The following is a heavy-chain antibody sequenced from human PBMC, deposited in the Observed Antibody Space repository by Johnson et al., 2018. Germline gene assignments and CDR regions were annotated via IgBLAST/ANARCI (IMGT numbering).Heavy chain of an antibody. J-gene: IGHJ6*02. CDR2: MGSDGNNE. D-gene: IGHD3-10*01. V-gene: IGHV3-33*01. Sequence: QVQLVESGGGVVQPGRSLRLSCAASGFSISTYGMHWVRQAPGKGLEWVAVMGSDGNNEYYGDSVKGRLTVSRDNSRNTFYFQMNRLRVEDTALYYWVVDMVRGGISFFYYGVDVWGQGTTVTVSS. CDR3: VVDMVRGGISFFYYGVDV. CDR1: GFSISTYG.